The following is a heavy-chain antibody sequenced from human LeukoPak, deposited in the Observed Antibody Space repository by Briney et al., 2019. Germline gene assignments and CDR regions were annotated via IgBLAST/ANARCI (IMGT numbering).Heavy chain of an antibody. CDR3: ARDTSYSITP. CDR1: GFNLNSYA. CDR2: IRHDEANS. J-gene: IGHJ4*02. Sequence: GGSLRLSCAVSGFNLNSYAMHWVRQAPGKGLEWVAVIRHDEANSFYADSVKGRFTISRDSAKNTLYLQMNSLRAEDTAVYYCARDTSYSITPWGQGTLVTVSS. D-gene: IGHD2-15*01. V-gene: IGHV3-33*01.